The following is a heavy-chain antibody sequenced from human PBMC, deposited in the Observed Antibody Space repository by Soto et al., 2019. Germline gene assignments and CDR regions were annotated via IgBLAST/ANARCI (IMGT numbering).Heavy chain of an antibody. Sequence: GGSLRLSCTASGFTFGDYAMSWFRQAPGKGLEWVGFIRSKAYGGTTEYAASVKGRFTISRDDSKSIAYLQMNSLKTEDTAVYYCTRVGGSSWYRRGNWFDPWGQGTLVTVSS. D-gene: IGHD6-13*01. CDR2: IRSKAYGGTT. J-gene: IGHJ5*02. CDR3: TRVGGSSWYRRGNWFDP. CDR1: GFTFGDYA. V-gene: IGHV3-49*03.